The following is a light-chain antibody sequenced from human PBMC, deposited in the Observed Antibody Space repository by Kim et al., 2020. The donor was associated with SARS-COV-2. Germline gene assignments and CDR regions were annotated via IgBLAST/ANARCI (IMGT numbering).Light chain of an antibody. CDR1: SSDVGIYPY. Sequence: QSITISCTGTSSDVGIYPYVSWYQQHPDKAPKVLIYDVDSRPSGVSNRFSGSKSGNTASLTISGLLPDDEAEYYCASYTTSFTYVFGTGTKVTVL. CDR2: DVD. V-gene: IGLV2-14*03. CDR3: ASYTTSFTYV. J-gene: IGLJ1*01.